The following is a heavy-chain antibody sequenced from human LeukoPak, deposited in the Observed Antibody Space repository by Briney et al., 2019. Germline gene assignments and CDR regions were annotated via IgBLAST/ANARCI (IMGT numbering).Heavy chain of an antibody. Sequence: PSGTLSLTCMVSGGCISGECRNWRRQPAGKGVEGIGRTHASGKSNYNPSFKTRVTMSVDTSKSQISLRLNSMTAADTAVYYCATGGALGELAILTWGQGTLVSVSS. J-gene: IGHJ1*01. CDR1: GGCISGEC. V-gene: IGHV4-4*07. D-gene: IGHD3-16*01. CDR3: ATGGALGELAILT. CDR2: THASGKS.